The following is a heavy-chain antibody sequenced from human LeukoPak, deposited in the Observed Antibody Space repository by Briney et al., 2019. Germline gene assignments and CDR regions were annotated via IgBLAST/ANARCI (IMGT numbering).Heavy chain of an antibody. CDR2: IYHSGST. D-gene: IGHD3-3*01. V-gene: IGHV4-4*02. CDR1: GGSISSSNW. J-gene: IGHJ5*02. Sequence: SETLSLTCAVSGGSISSSNWWSWVRQPPGKGLEWIGEIYHSGSTNYNPSLKSRVTISVDKSKNQFSLKLSSVTAADTAVYYCARVIRIRFGVANNNWFDPWGQGTLVTVSS. CDR3: ARVIRIRFGVANNNWFDP.